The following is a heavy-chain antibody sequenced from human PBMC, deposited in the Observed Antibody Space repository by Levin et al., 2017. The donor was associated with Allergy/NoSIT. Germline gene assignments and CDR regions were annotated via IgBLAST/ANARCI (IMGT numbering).Heavy chain of an antibody. CDR2: INHSGST. CDR1: GGSFSGYY. J-gene: IGHJ3*02. D-gene: IGHD5-12*01. Sequence: SETLSLTCAVYGGSFSGYYWSWIRQPPGKGLEWIGEINHSGSTNYNPSLKSRVTISVDTSKNQFSLKLSSVTAADTAVYYCARGLRSGGAFDIWGQGTMVTVSS. CDR3: ARGLRSGGAFDI. V-gene: IGHV4-34*01.